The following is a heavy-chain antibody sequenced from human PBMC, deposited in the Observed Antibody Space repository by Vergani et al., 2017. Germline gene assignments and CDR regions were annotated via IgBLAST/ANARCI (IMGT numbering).Heavy chain of an antibody. Sequence: QVQLVQSGAEVKKPGSSVKVSCKASGGTFSSYAISWVRQAPGQGLEWMGGIIPIFGTANYAQKFQGRVTITADESTRTAYMELSSLRSEDTAVYYCAREPKAVSGAHYFDYWGQGTLVTVSS. CDR1: GGTFSSYA. V-gene: IGHV1-69*01. CDR2: IIPIFGTA. CDR3: AREPKAVSGAHYFDY. J-gene: IGHJ4*02. D-gene: IGHD4-23*01.